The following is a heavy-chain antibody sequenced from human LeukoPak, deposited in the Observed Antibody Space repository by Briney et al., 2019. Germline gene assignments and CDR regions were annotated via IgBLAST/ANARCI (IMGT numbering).Heavy chain of an antibody. J-gene: IGHJ4*02. CDR1: GGSISSSNW. CDR3: ARDSVYSSGWYYFDY. D-gene: IGHD6-19*01. V-gene: IGHV4-4*02. Sequence: PSGTLSLTCAVSGGSISSSNWWSWVRQPPGKGLQWIGEIYHSGSTNYNPSLKSRVTISVDKSKNQFSLKLSSVTAADTAVYYCARDSVYSSGWYYFDYWGQGTLVTVSS. CDR2: IYHSGST.